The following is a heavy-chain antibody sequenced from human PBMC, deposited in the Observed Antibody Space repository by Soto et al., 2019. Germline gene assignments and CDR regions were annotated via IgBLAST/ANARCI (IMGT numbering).Heavy chain of an antibody. Sequence: PGGSLRLSCAASGLTFENFGMSWVRQAPGKGLEWISSISGSGFKKYYADSVKGRFTISRDNSKSTVYLELNNLSAEDTAVYHCAKNQGVELVPLATVDWFDPWGQGSVVTVSS. J-gene: IGHJ5*02. V-gene: IGHV3-23*01. D-gene: IGHD1-26*01. CDR1: GLTFENFG. CDR2: ISGSGFKK. CDR3: AKNQGVELVPLATVDWFDP.